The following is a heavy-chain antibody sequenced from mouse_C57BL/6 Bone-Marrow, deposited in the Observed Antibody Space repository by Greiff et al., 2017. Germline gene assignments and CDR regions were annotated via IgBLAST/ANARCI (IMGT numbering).Heavy chain of an antibody. D-gene: IGHD2-2*01. CDR1: GFTFSDYG. CDR2: ISSGSSTI. CDR3: ARRLRYAMDY. J-gene: IGHJ4*01. Sequence: EVKLMESGGGLVKPGGSLKLSCAASGFTFSDYGMHWVRQAPEKGLEWVAYISSGSSTIYYADTVKGRFTISRANAKNTLFLQMTSLRSEDTAMYYCARRLRYAMDYWGQGTSVTVSS. V-gene: IGHV5-17*01.